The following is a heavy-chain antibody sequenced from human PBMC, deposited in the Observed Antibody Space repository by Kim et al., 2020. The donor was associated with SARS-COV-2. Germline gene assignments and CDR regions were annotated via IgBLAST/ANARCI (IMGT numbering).Heavy chain of an antibody. CDR2: INHSGST. CDR3: ASTGSYYYDSSAEYFQH. Sequence: SQTLSLTCAVYGGSFSGYYWSWIRQPPGKGLEWIGEINHSGSTNYNPSLKSRVTISVDTSKNQFSLKLSSVTAVDTAVYYCASTGSYYYDSSAEYFQHWG. J-gene: IGHJ1*01. D-gene: IGHD3-22*01. CDR1: GGSFSGYY. V-gene: IGHV4-34*01.